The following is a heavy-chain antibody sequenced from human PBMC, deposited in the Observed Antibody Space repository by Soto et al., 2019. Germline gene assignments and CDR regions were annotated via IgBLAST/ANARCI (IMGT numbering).Heavy chain of an antibody. Sequence: PPATLSLTSTSSAGSLSSSTYYCRLIQQPPWKGLEWIGDIYYSGSTNYNPSLKSRVTISVDKSKNQFSLKLSSVTAADTAVYYCARDCSGGSCYTGVLDHWGQGTLVTVS. CDR2: IYYSGST. CDR1: AGSLSSSTYY. CDR3: ARDCSGGSCYTGVLDH. J-gene: IGHJ4*02. D-gene: IGHD2-15*01. V-gene: IGHV4-61*05.